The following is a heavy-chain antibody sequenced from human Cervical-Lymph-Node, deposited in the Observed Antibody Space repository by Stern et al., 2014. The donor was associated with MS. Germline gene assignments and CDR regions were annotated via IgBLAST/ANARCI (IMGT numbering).Heavy chain of an antibody. Sequence: QDQLVQSGAEVKKPGASVTVSCRTSGYTFIDYYIHWVRQAPGQGLEWMGIINLSDGATTYAQKFQGRVTTTRDTSTNTAYMQLGSLTSEDTAVFFCAREGADNDAFDVWGQGTMVTVSS. CDR1: GYTFIDYY. CDR3: AREGADNDAFDV. CDR2: INLSDGAT. D-gene: IGHD1-26*01. V-gene: IGHV1-46*03. J-gene: IGHJ3*01.